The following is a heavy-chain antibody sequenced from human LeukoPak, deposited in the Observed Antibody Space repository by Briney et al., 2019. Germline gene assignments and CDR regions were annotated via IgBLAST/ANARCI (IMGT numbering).Heavy chain of an antibody. CDR1: GGSISSSSYY. Sequence: LETLSLTCTVSGGSISSSSYYWGWIRQPPGKGLEWIGSIYYSGSTYYNPSLKSRVTISVDTSKSQFSLKLSSVTAADTAVYYCARGLMTAAATLDYWGQGTLVTVSS. CDR2: IYYSGST. V-gene: IGHV4-39*01. D-gene: IGHD6-13*01. J-gene: IGHJ4*02. CDR3: ARGLMTAAATLDY.